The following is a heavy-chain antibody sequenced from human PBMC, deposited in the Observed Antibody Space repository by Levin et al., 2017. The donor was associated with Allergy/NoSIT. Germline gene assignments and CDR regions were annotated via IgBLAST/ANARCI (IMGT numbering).Heavy chain of an antibody. Sequence: GESLKISCAASGFTVSSNYMSWVRQAPGKGLEWVSLIYSGGGTYYADSVKGRFTISRDNSKNTLYLQMNSLRAEDTAVYYCARDGRYSYGVLDVWGQGTTVTVSS. CDR2: IYSGGGT. J-gene: IGHJ6*02. V-gene: IGHV3-53*01. D-gene: IGHD5-18*01. CDR3: ARDGRYSYGVLDV. CDR1: GFTVSSNY.